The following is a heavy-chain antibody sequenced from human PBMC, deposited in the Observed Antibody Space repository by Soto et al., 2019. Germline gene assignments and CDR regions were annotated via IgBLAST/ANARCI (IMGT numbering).Heavy chain of an antibody. CDR3: ARASDQLPLEYLQH. J-gene: IGHJ1*01. CDR2: IIPIFGTA. V-gene: IGHV1-69*12. CDR1: GGTFSSYA. D-gene: IGHD2-2*01. Sequence: QVQLVQSGAEVKKPGSSVKVSCKASGGTFSSYAISWVRQAPGQGLEWMGGIIPIFGTANYAQKFQGRVTITADESTSTAYMELSSLRSEDTAVYYCARASDQLPLEYLQHWGQGTLVTVSS.